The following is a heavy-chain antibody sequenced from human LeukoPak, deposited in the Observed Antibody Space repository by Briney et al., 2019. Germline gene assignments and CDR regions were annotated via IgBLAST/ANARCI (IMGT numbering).Heavy chain of an antibody. CDR3: AKVKTHWYFDN. CDR1: GFPFSTND. J-gene: IGHJ4*02. D-gene: IGHD1-1*01. CDR2: ISGSASGGT. V-gene: IGHV3-23*01. Sequence: GGSLRLSCAASGFPFSTNDMSWVRQALGKGLEWVSAISGSASGGTTYEDSVKGRFTISRDNSKGTLYLQMNSLRAEDTAVYYCAKVKTHWYFDNWGRGTLVTVSS.